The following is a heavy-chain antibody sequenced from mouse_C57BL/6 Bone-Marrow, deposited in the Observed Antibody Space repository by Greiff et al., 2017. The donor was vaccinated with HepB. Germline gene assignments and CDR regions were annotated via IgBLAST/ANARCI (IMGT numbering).Heavy chain of an antibody. CDR3: ARGTYGYGYYYAMDY. CDR2: ISYDGSN. D-gene: IGHD1-2*01. Sequence: EVKLQQSGPGLVKPSQSLSLTCSVTGYSITSGYYWNWIRQFPGNKLEWMGYISYDGSNNYNPSLKNRISITRDTSKNQFFLKLNSVTTEDTATYYCARGTYGYGYYYAMDYWGQGTSVTVSS. CDR1: GYSITSGYY. J-gene: IGHJ4*01. V-gene: IGHV3-6*01.